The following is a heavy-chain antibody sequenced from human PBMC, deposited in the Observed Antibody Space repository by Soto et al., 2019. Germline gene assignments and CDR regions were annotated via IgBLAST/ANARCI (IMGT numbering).Heavy chain of an antibody. V-gene: IGHV1-18*01. CDR3: AISPLGYCSGGSCFNFDY. D-gene: IGHD2-15*01. Sequence: ASVKVSCKASGYTFTSYGISWVRQAPGQGLEWMGWISAYNGNTNYAQKLQGRVTMTTDTSTSTAYMELRSLRSDDTAVYYCAISPLGYCSGGSCFNFDYWGQGTLVTVSS. CDR1: GYTFTSYG. J-gene: IGHJ4*02. CDR2: ISAYNGNT.